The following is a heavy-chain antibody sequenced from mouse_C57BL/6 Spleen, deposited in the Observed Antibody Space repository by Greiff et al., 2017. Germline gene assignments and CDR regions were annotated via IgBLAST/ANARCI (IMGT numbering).Heavy chain of an antibody. CDR3: ARRGLLLLDY. J-gene: IGHJ4*01. D-gene: IGHD1-1*02. V-gene: IGHV1-55*01. CDR1: GYTFTSYW. Sequence: QVQLQQPGAELVKPGASVKMSCKASGYTFTSYWITWVKQRPGQGLEWIGDIYPGSGSTNYNEKFKSKATLTLDKSSSTAYMQLSSLTSEDSAVYYCARRGLLLLDYWGRGTSVTVSS. CDR2: IYPGSGST.